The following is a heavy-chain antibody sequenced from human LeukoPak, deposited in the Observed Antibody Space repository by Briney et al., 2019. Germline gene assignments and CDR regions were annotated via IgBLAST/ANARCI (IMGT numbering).Heavy chain of an antibody. D-gene: IGHD3-10*01. Sequence: ASVKVSCKASGGTFSSYAISWVRQAPGQGLEWMGGIIPIFGTANYAQKFQGRVTITTDESTSTAYMELSSLRSEDTSVCYCARSFTMVRGSYYYMDVWGKGPRSPSP. CDR2: IIPIFGTA. J-gene: IGHJ6*03. V-gene: IGHV1-69*05. CDR3: ARSFTMVRGSYYYMDV. CDR1: GGTFSSYA.